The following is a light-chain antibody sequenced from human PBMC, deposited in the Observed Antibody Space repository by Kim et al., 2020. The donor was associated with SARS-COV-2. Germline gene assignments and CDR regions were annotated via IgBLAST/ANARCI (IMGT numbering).Light chain of an antibody. Sequence: PGQTASVTCSGDGLGNKFVCWYQQKAGQSPVVVIYEDSKRPSGIPERFSGSNSGNTATLTISGTQTMDEADYYCQAWDSSANWVFGGGTQLTVL. V-gene: IGLV3-1*01. J-gene: IGLJ3*02. CDR2: EDS. CDR3: QAWDSSANWV. CDR1: GLGNKF.